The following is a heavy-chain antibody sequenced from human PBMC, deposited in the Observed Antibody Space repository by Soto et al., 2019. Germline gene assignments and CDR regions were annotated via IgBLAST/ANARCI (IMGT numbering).Heavy chain of an antibody. Sequence: QVQLVESGGGVVQPGRSLRLSCAASGFTFSNYGMHWVRQAPGKGLEWVAVIWSDASDRHHADSVKGRFTISRDNSKNTLYLQMTSLTAEDTAVYYCARDRTNAHYLDFWGLGNLVTVSS. V-gene: IGHV3-33*08. CDR2: IWSDASDR. CDR3: ARDRTNAHYLDF. CDR1: GFTFSNYG. J-gene: IGHJ4*02. D-gene: IGHD1-1*01.